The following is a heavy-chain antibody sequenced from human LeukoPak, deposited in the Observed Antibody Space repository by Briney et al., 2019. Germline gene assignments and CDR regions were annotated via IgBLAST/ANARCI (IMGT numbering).Heavy chain of an antibody. V-gene: IGHV4-39*01. J-gene: IGHJ3*02. CDR3: ARGRGYGGNYLRAFDI. Sequence: SETLSLTCTVSGGSINISYYYWGWIRQPPGKGLEWVGSRRYSGSTYYNPSLKSRVTMSVDTSKNLFSLKVTFVTAAESDLYYGARGRGYGGNYLRAFDIWGQGTLVSVSS. CDR1: GGSINISYYY. D-gene: IGHD1-26*01. CDR2: RRYSGST.